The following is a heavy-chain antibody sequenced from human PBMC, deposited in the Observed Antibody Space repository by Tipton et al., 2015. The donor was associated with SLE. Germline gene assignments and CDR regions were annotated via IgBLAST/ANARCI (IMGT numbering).Heavy chain of an antibody. V-gene: IGHV4-38-2*02. CDR1: GYSISSDYY. Sequence: TLSLTCTVSGYSISSDYYWGWIRQPPGKGLEWIGSVSHGGSTYYNPSLNSRVTMSVDTSQNQFSLNLRSVTAADTAVYYCARQLGWGDPFAFDYWGQGTLVTVSP. D-gene: IGHD2-21*02. CDR2: VSHGGST. J-gene: IGHJ4*02. CDR3: ARQLGWGDPFAFDY.